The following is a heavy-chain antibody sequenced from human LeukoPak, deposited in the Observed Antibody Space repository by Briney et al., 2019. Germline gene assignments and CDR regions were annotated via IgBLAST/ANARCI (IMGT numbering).Heavy chain of an antibody. J-gene: IGHJ3*02. V-gene: IGHV1-18*01. CDR3: ARASLVRYCSGGSCGYAAFDI. CDR2: ISAYNGNT. Sequence: ASVKVSCKASGYTFTSYGISWVRQAPGQGLEWMGWISAYNGNTNYAQKLQGRVTMTTDTSTSTAYMELRSLRSDDTAVYYCARASLVRYCSGGSCGYAAFDIWGQGTMVTVSS. CDR1: GYTFTSYG. D-gene: IGHD2-15*01.